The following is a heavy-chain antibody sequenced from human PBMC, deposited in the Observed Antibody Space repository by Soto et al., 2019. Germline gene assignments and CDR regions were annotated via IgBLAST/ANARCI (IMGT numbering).Heavy chain of an antibody. V-gene: IGHV3-48*04. CDR2: ISSSGSTI. J-gene: IGHJ3*02. Sequence: AGSLRLSCAASGFTFSGSAMHWVRQASGKGLEWVSYISSSGSTIYYADSVKGRFTISRDNAKNSLYLQMNSLRAEDTALYYCARGHGTYYYDSSGYSDAFDIWGQGTMVTVSS. CDR1: GFTFSGSA. D-gene: IGHD3-22*01. CDR3: ARGHGTYYYDSSGYSDAFDI.